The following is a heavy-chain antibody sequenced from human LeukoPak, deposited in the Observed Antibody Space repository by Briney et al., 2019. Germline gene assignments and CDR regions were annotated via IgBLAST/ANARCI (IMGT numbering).Heavy chain of an antibody. D-gene: IGHD3-22*01. V-gene: IGHV3-33*01. J-gene: IGHJ4*02. Sequence: GSLRLSCAASGFTFSSYGMHWVRQAPGKGLEWVAVIWYDGSNKYYADSVKGRFTISRDNSKNTLYLQMNSLRAEDTAVYCCARSTTYYYDSSGYSDFDYWGQGTLVTVSS. CDR2: IWYDGSNK. CDR1: GFTFSSYG. CDR3: ARSTTYYYDSSGYSDFDY.